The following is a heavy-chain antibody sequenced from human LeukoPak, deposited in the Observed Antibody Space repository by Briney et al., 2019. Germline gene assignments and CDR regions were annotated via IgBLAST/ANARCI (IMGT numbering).Heavy chain of an antibody. CDR2: MSSDVTTI. V-gene: IGHV3-74*01. J-gene: IGHJ5*02. CDR3: ARGAPIDH. Sequence: GGSLRLSCAASGFTFSSSWMYWLRHYPGKGLVWVSRMSSDVTTISYADSVRGRFTISRDNAQNTLHLQMDSLRVEDTAVYYCARGAPIDHWGQGVLVTVSS. CDR1: GFTFSSSW.